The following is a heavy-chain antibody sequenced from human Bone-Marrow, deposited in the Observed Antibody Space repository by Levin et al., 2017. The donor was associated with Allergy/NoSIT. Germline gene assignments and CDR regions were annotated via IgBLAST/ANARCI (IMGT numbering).Heavy chain of an antibody. D-gene: IGHD1-26*01. CDR1: GFTFSSYA. CDR2: ISYDGSNK. V-gene: IGHV3-30-3*01. CDR3: ARGGGSFTY. Sequence: GESLKISCAASGFTFSSYAMHWVRQAPGKGLEWVAVISYDGSNKYYADSVKGRFTISRDNSKNTLYLQMNSLRAEDTAVYYCARGGGSFTYWGQGTLVTVSS. J-gene: IGHJ4*02.